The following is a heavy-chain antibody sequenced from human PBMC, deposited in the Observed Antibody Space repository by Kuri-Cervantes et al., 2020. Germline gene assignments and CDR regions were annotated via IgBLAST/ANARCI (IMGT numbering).Heavy chain of an antibody. CDR3: ATGRITMVRGTMIY. D-gene: IGHD3-10*01. J-gene: IGHJ4*02. CDR1: GYTLTELS. Sequence: ASGKVSCKVSGYTLTELSMHWVRQAPGKGLEWMGGFDPEDGETIYAQKFQGRVTMTEDTSTDTAYMELSSLRSEYKAVYYGATGRITMVRGTMIYWGQGTLVTVSS. V-gene: IGHV1-24*01. CDR2: FDPEDGET.